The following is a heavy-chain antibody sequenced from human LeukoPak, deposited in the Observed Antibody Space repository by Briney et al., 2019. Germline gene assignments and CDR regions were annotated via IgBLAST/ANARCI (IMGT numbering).Heavy chain of an antibody. D-gene: IGHD2-15*01. CDR2: ISRDESNK. V-gene: IGHV3-30*03. CDR3: ARVRYCSGGSCYFYNAMDV. Sequence: GGSLRLSCAASGFSFSNYWMTWVRQAPGKGLEWVAVISRDESNKYYGDSVKGRFTISRDNSKNTLYLHMNSLRAENTAVYYCARVRYCSGGSCYFYNAMDVWGQGTTVTVSS. J-gene: IGHJ6*02. CDR1: GFSFSNYW.